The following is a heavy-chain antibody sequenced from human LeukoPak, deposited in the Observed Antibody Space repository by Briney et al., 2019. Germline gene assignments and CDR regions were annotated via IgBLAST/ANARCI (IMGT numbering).Heavy chain of an antibody. CDR2: ISSSGSTI. Sequence: GGSLRLSCAASGFTFSDYYMSWVRQAPGKGLEWVSYISSSGSTIYYADSVKGRFTISRDNAKNSLYLQMNSLRAEDTAVYYCARDARYCSSTSCSKIWFDPWGQGTLVTVSS. D-gene: IGHD2-2*01. CDR3: ARDARYCSSTSCSKIWFDP. V-gene: IGHV3-11*04. CDR1: GFTFSDYY. J-gene: IGHJ5*02.